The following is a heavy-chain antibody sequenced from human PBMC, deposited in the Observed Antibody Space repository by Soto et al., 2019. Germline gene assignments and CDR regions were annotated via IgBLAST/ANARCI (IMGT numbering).Heavy chain of an antibody. CDR3: AKDKGGQLERRRAPYGMDX. Sequence: SLRLSCAASGFTFSSYGMHWVRQAPGKGLEWVAVISYDGSNKYYADSVKGRFTISRDNSKNTLYLQMNSLRAEDTAVYYCAKDKGGQLERRRAPYGMDXWGQGTTVTVS. CDR2: ISYDGSNK. J-gene: IGHJ6*02. CDR1: GFTFSSYG. V-gene: IGHV3-30*18. D-gene: IGHD1-1*01.